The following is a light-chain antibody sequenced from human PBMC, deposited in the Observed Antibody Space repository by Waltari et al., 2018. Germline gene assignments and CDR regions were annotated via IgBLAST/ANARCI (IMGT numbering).Light chain of an antibody. V-gene: IGKV3-20*01. J-gene: IGKJ4*01. CDR3: QQYDGIVVT. CDR1: QTVSTIA. Sequence: EIVLTQSPGTLSLSPGDRATLSCRASQTVSTIALSWYQQKPGQAPRVLIYSTYNRATVIPDRFSGSGSGTYFTLTINRLAPEDFAMYYCQQYDGIVVTFGGGTKVEI. CDR2: STY.